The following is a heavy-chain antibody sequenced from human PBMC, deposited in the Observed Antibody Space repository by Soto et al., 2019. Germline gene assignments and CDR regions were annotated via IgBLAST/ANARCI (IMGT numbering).Heavy chain of an antibody. V-gene: IGHV1-18*01. CDR2: ISAYNGNT. D-gene: IGHD3-10*01. CDR1: GYTFTSYG. J-gene: IGHJ4*02. CDR3: AGGSGTPVDY. Sequence: GASVKVSCKASGYTFTSYGISLVRQAPGQGLEWVGWISAYNGNTNYAQKLQGRVTMTTDTSTSTAYMELRSLGSDDTAVYYCAGGSGTPVDYWGQGTLVTVSS.